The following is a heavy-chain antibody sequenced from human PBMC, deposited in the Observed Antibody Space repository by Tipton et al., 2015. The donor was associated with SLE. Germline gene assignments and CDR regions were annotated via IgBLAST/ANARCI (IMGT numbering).Heavy chain of an antibody. CDR3: ARHRYISNWNYGMDV. CDR2: IYLGDSDT. CDR1: GYRFSTYW. V-gene: IGHV5-51*01. J-gene: IGHJ6*02. D-gene: IGHD5-18*01. Sequence: QLVQSGAEVKKSGDSLRISCQGSGYRFSTYWVGWVRQMPGKGLEWMGSIYLGDSDTIYSPSFQGQVTISADKSISTAYLEWSSLKASDTATYYGARHRYISNWNYGMDVWGQGTTVSVSS.